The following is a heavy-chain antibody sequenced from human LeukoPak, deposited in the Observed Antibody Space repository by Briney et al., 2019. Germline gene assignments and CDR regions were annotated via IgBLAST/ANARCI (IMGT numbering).Heavy chain of an antibody. V-gene: IGHV1-8*01. Sequence: ASVKVSCKASGYTFTSYDINWARQATGQGLEWMGWMNPNSGNTGYAQKFQGRVTMTRNTSISTAYMELSSLRSEDTAVYYCARADCTNGVCYDYYYYYGMDVWGQGTTVTVSS. CDR3: ARADCTNGVCYDYYYYYGMDV. D-gene: IGHD2-8*01. J-gene: IGHJ6*02. CDR1: GYTFTSYD. CDR2: MNPNSGNT.